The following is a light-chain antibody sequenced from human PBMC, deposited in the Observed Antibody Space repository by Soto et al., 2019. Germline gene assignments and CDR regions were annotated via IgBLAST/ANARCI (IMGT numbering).Light chain of an antibody. Sequence: EIVLTQSPGTLSLSPGERATLSCRASESLSSCHFVWYQQKPGQAPRLLIYGASSRATGIQDRFSGSGSGTDFILTISRPEPEDFAVYYCHHYASSTWTFGQGTKVEIK. V-gene: IGKV3-20*01. J-gene: IGKJ1*01. CDR2: GAS. CDR3: HHYASSTWT. CDR1: ESLSSCH.